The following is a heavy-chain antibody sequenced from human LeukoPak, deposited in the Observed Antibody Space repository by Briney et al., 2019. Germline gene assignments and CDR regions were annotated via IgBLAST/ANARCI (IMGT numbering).Heavy chain of an antibody. Sequence: SETLSLTCTVSGGSISSYYIYYSGSTKYNPSLKSRVTISVGTSKNQFSLKLSSVTAADTAVYYCARVLSGWYALRRVGNFDYWGQGTLVTVSS. CDR3: ARVLSGWYALRRVGNFDY. CDR2: IYYSGST. V-gene: IGHV4-59*12. D-gene: IGHD6-19*01. CDR1: GGSISSYY. J-gene: IGHJ4*02.